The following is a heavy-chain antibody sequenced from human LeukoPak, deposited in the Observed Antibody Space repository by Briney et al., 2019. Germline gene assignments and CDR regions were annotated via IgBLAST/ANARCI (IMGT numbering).Heavy chain of an antibody. CDR2: INPSGGST. V-gene: IGHV1-46*01. CDR3: EIDCSSTSCYLGDGGMNWFDP. J-gene: IGHJ3*01. CDR1: GYSFTSYW. Sequence: GESLKTSCKGSGYSFTSYWIGWVRQAPGQGLEWMGIINPSGGSTSYAQKFQGRVTMTRDTSTSTVYMELSSLSSEDTAVYYCEIDCSSTSCYLGDGGMNWFDPWGQGTMVTVSS. D-gene: IGHD2-2*01.